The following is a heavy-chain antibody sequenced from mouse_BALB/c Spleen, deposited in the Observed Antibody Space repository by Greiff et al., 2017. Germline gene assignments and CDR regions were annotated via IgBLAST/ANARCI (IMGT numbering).Heavy chain of an antibody. CDR3: ARGYYGNTEYYFDY. J-gene: IGHJ2*01. CDR2: INPYNGAT. V-gene: IGHV1-31*01. Sequence: VQLQQSGPELVKPGASVKISCKASGYSFTGYYMHWVKQSHVKSLEWIGRINPYNGATSYNQNFKDKASLTVDKSSSTAYMELHSLTSEDSAVYYCARGYYGNTEYYFDYWGQGTTLTVSS. CDR1: GYSFTGYY. D-gene: IGHD2-1*01.